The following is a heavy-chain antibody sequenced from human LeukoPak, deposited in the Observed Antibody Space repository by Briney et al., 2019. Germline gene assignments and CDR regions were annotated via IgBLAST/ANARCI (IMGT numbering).Heavy chain of an antibody. CDR2: MSYSGSG. CDR3: ARGNGAGSYYTYSSFDY. Sequence: PAETLSLTCTVSGGSIRNYYWGWIRQPPGKRLKWIGYMSYSGSGNYNPSLKSRVTISVDTSKNQISLKLSSVTAADTALYYCARGNGAGSYYTYSSFDYWGQGILVTVSS. V-gene: IGHV4-59*01. D-gene: IGHD3-10*01. J-gene: IGHJ4*02. CDR1: GGSIRNYY.